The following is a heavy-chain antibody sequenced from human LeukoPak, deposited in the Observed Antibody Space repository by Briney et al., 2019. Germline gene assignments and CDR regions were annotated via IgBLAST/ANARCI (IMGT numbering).Heavy chain of an antibody. V-gene: IGHV1-69*05. CDR2: IIPIFATA. Sequence: SVKVSCKASGGTFSSYAISWVRQAPGQGLEWMGGIIPIFATANYAQKFQGRVTITTDESTRTAYMELSSLRSEDTAVYYCAREPIPYDSSGYSLDYWGQGTLVTVSS. J-gene: IGHJ4*02. CDR3: AREPIPYDSSGYSLDY. D-gene: IGHD3-22*01. CDR1: GGTFSSYA.